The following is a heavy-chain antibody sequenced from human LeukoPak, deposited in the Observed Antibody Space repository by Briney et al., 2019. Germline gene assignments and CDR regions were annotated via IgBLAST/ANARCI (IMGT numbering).Heavy chain of an antibody. CDR3: ARGEYYYDSSGYLIEFDP. Sequence: GASVKVSCKASGYTFTSYYMHWVRQAPGQGLEWMGIINPSGGSTSYAQKFQGRVTMTRDMSTSTVYMELSSLRSEDTAVYYRARGEYYYDSSGYLIEFDPWGQGTLVTVSS. CDR2: INPSGGST. V-gene: IGHV1-46*01. J-gene: IGHJ5*02. D-gene: IGHD3-22*01. CDR1: GYTFTSYY.